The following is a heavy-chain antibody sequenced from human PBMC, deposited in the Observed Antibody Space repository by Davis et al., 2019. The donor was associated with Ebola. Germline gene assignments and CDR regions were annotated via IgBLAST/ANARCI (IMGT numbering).Heavy chain of an antibody. CDR2: ISYDGNTK. Sequence: PGGSLRLSCAASGFTFSRYAMHWVRQAPGKGLEWVAVISYDGNTKYYGDSVKGRFTISRDNSKNTLYLQMNSLRAEDTAVYYCARSTGMDVWGKGTTVTVSS. CDR3: ARSTGMDV. J-gene: IGHJ6*04. V-gene: IGHV3-30*04. CDR1: GFTFSRYA. D-gene: IGHD5/OR15-5a*01.